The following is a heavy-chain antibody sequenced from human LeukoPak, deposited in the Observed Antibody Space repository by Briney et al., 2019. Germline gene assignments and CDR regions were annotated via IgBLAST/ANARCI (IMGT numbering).Heavy chain of an antibody. V-gene: IGHV3-15*01. CDR3: TTDLGLTMIRGVIVY. J-gene: IGHJ4*02. CDR1: GFTFSNAW. CDR2: IKSKTDGEPT. Sequence: PGGSLRLSCAASGFTFSNAWMSWVRQAPGKGLEWVGRIKSKTDGEPTDYTAPVKGRFTMSRDDSKATLYLQMNSLAAEDTAVYYCTTDLGLTMIRGVIVYWGQGALVTVSS. D-gene: IGHD3-10*01.